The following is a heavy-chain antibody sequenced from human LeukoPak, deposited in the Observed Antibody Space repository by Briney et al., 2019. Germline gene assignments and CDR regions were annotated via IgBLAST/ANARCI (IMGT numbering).Heavy chain of an antibody. Sequence: SETLSLTCTVSGGSISSYYWGWVRQPPGKGLEWIGNIFYSGSTYYSPSLKSRVTVSLDTSRNQFSLKLNSVTAADTAVYYCAKSNGYGLVDIWGQGTMVTVSS. CDR2: IFYSGST. CDR3: AKSNGYGLVDI. CDR1: GGSISSYY. V-gene: IGHV4-39*07. D-gene: IGHD3-10*01. J-gene: IGHJ3*02.